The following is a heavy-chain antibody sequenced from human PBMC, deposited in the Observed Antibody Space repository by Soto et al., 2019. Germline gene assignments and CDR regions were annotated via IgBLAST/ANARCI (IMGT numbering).Heavy chain of an antibody. CDR3: ARGTYYYDSSGYSTPPFDY. Sequence: GRSLRLSCAASGFTFSSYGMHWVRQAPGKGLEWVAVIWYDGSNKYYADSVKGRFTISRDNSKNTLYLQMNSLRAEDTAVYYCARGTYYYDSSGYSTPPFDYWGQGTLVTVSS. D-gene: IGHD3-22*01. CDR1: GFTFSSYG. CDR2: IWYDGSNK. J-gene: IGHJ4*02. V-gene: IGHV3-33*01.